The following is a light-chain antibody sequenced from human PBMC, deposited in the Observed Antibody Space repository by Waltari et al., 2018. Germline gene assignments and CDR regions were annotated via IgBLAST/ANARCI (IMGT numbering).Light chain of an antibody. CDR2: EVT. CDR1: SIDVGGHTF. J-gene: IGLJ1*01. V-gene: IGLV2-8*01. Sequence: QSALTQPPSASGSPGQSVTISCPGPSIDVGGHTFVSWYQQHPGKAPKVIIYEVTKRPSGVPDRFSGSKSGNTASLTVSGLQTEDEADYYCCSYAGSDTPYVFGTGTTVTVL. CDR3: CSYAGSDTPYV.